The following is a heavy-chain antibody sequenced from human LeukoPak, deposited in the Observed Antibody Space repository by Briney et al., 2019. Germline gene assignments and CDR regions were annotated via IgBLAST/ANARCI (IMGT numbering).Heavy chain of an antibody. CDR3: AGDVFDY. CDR2: INQDGGGK. V-gene: IGHV3-7*01. Sequence: GGSLRLSCAASGFTISILSMRWVRQAPGGGLEWVVTINQDGGGKYYVDSVKGRFTISRDSAENSLYLQMNSVTAEDTAVYYCAGDVFDYWGQGTRVTVSS. J-gene: IGHJ4*02. CDR1: GFTISILS.